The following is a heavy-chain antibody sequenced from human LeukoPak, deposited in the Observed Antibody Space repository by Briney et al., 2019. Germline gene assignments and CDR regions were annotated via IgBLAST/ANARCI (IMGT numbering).Heavy chain of an antibody. J-gene: IGHJ4*02. CDR3: AKSPRGDYYDSSGQWDY. CDR1: GFTFSDYY. D-gene: IGHD3-22*01. V-gene: IGHV3-11*01. Sequence: KPGGSLRLSCAASGFTFSDYYMSWIRLAPGKGLEWVSYISSSGSTIYYADSVKGRFTISRDNAKNSLYLQMNSLRAEDTAVYYCAKSPRGDYYDSSGQWDYWGQGTLVTVSS. CDR2: ISSSGSTI.